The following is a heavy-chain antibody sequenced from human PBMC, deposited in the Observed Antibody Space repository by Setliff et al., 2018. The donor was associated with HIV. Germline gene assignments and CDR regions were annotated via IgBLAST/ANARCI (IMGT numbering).Heavy chain of an antibody. V-gene: IGHV3-53*01. D-gene: IGHD2-15*01. Sequence: PSETLSLTCTVSGDSISGAGFYWTWVRQAPGKGLEWVSSITGGGATQYADFVKGRFTISRDVSKNTVFLQMNSLRVDDTAVYYCAKDNSEHWPTGRLDYWGQGTLVTVSS. J-gene: IGHJ4*02. CDR1: GDSISGAGFY. CDR2: ITGGGAT. CDR3: AKDNSEHWPTGRLDY.